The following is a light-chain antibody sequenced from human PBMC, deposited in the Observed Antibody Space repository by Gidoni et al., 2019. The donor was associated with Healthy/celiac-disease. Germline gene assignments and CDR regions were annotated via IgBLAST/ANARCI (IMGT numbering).Light chain of an antibody. CDR3: QQYGSSPPKT. J-gene: IGKJ1*01. CDR2: GAS. V-gene: IGKV3-20*01. CDR1: QSVSSSY. Sequence: EIVLTQSPGTLSLSPGERATLSCRASQSVSSSYLAWYQQKPGQAPRLLIYGASSRATGIPDRFSGSGSGTDFTLTISRLEPEDFAVYYWQQYGSSPPKTFXQXTKVEIK.